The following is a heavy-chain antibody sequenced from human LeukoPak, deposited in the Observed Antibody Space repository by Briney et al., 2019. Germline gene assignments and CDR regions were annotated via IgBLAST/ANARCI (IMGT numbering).Heavy chain of an antibody. D-gene: IGHD1-26*01. Sequence: ASETLSLTCTVSGGSISIYYWNWIRQPAGKGLEWIGRIYPTGNTNYNPSLKSRVTMSVDTSNNHLSLNLSSVTAADTAVYYCARDGGGTGRPFDYWGQGTLVTVSS. CDR3: ARDGGGTGRPFDY. CDR2: IYPTGNT. V-gene: IGHV4-4*07. J-gene: IGHJ4*02. CDR1: GGSISIYY.